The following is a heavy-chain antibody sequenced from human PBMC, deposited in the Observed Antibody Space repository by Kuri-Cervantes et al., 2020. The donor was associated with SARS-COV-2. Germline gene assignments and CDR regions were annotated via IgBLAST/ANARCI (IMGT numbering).Heavy chain of an antibody. V-gene: IGHV4-59*01. J-gene: IGHJ4*02. Sequence: SETLSLTCTVSGGSISSYCWSWIRQPPGKGLEWIGYIYYSGSTNYNPSLKSRVTISVDTSKNQFSLKLSSVTAADTAVYYCARGVVVVPAAVIFFDYWGQGTLVTVSS. D-gene: IGHD2-2*01. CDR3: ARGVVVVPAAVIFFDY. CDR2: IYYSGST. CDR1: GGSISSYC.